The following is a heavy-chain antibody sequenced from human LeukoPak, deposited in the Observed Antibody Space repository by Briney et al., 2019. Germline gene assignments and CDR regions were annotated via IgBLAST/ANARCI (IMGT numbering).Heavy chain of an antibody. CDR3: AKDPGYQVVYCFDY. CDR2: ISGSGGST. Sequence: GGSLRLSYAASGFTFSSYSMSWVRQALGKGLEWVSGISGSGGSTDYADSVKGRCTISRDNSKNTLYLQMNSLRVEDTAVYYCAKDPGYQVVYCFDYWGQGTLVTVPS. CDR1: GFTFSSYS. V-gene: IGHV3-23*01. D-gene: IGHD2-2*01. J-gene: IGHJ4*02.